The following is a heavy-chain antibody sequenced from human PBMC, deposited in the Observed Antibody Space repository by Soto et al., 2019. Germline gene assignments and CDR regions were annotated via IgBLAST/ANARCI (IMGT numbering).Heavy chain of an antibody. J-gene: IGHJ6*02. V-gene: IGHV3-30-3*01. CDR3: ARSDFDYYYDMDV. Sequence: GGSLRLSCAASGFTFSIYAMHWVRQAPGKGLEGVAVISYDGSNKYYADSVKGRFTISRDNSKNTLYLQMNSLRAEDTAVYYCARSDFDYYYDMDVWGQGNTVTVSS. CDR2: ISYDGSNK. D-gene: IGHD3-3*01. CDR1: GFTFSIYA.